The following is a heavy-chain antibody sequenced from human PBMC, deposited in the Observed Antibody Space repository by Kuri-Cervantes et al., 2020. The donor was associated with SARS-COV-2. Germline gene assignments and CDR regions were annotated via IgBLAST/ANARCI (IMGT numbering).Heavy chain of an antibody. D-gene: IGHD3-3*01. J-gene: IGHJ5*02. Sequence: SCTVSGGSISSGDYYWSWIRQPPGKGLEWIGYIYYSGSTYYNPSLKSRVTISVDTSKNQFSLKLSSVTAADTAVYYCARDTYDFWSGPRCNWFDPWGQGTLVTVSS. CDR3: ARDTYDFWSGPRCNWFDP. CDR2: IYYSGST. V-gene: IGHV4-30-4*08. CDR1: GGSISSGDYY.